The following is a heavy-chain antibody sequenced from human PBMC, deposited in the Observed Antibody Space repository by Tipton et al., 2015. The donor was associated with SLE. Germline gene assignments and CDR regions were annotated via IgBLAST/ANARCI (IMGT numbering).Heavy chain of an antibody. CDR1: DGSFSGSY. D-gene: IGHD4-23*01. Sequence: TLSLTCAVYDGSFSGSYWTWIRQPPGKQLEWIGYVYYSGSTTYNPSLKSRVTISVDTSKNQFSLKLSSMTAADTAVYYCAGWTTVVRDAYWGQGTLVTVSS. CDR2: VYYSGST. CDR3: AGWTTVVRDAY. V-gene: IGHV4-59*12. J-gene: IGHJ4*02.